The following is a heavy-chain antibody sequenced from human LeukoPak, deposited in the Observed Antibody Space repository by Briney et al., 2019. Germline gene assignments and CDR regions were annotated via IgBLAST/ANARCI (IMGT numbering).Heavy chain of an antibody. Sequence: PSETLSLTCTVSGGSISSSNYYWGWIRQPPGKGLEWIGSIYYSGSTHYNPSLKSRVTISVDTSKNHFSLKLSSVTAADTAVYYCARGGAARLHFQNWGQGTLVTVSS. CDR2: IYYSGST. CDR1: GGSISSSNYY. J-gene: IGHJ1*01. V-gene: IGHV4-39*02. D-gene: IGHD6-6*01. CDR3: ARGGAARLHFQN.